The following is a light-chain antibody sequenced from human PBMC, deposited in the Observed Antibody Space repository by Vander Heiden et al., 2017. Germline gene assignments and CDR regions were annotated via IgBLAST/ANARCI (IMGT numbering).Light chain of an antibody. J-gene: IGLJ3*02. Sequence: QSALTQPASVSGSPGQSITLSCTGTSSDAGGYNLVSWFQHHPGKAPKLIIYEGSRRPSGFSNRFSGSKSGNTASLTISGLQAEDEADYFCCSYAGRTTWVFGGGTKVTVL. CDR2: EGS. CDR3: CSYAGRTTWV. CDR1: SSDAGGYNL. V-gene: IGLV2-23*01.